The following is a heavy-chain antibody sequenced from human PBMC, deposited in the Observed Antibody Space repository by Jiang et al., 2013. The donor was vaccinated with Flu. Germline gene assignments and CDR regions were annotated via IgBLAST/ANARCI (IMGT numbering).Heavy chain of an antibody. CDR1: GFSLSDPTMG. CDR3: ARMRYECGGDCYWTFDN. CDR2: IFSNDEK. J-gene: IGHJ4*02. D-gene: IGHD2-21*02. V-gene: IGHV2-26*01. Sequence: TQTLTLTCSVSGFSLSDPTMGVGWIRQPPGKALELLAHIFSNDEKFHTTSLRRRLSIPKDASRSQVVLTMTKMDPGDTATYFCARMRYECGGDCYWTFDNWGQGTLVSVSP.